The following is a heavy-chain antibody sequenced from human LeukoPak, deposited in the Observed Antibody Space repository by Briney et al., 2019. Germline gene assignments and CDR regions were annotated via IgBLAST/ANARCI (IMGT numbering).Heavy chain of an antibody. CDR2: IYDSGST. J-gene: IGHJ5*02. D-gene: IGHD5-18*01. Sequence: SETLSLTCTVSGGSISSYYWSWIRQPPGKGPEWIGLIYDSGSTYYNPSLQGRVTISVDTSKNQLSLKLTSVTAADTAVYYCARAGGYSYSFDPWGQGTLVTVSS. CDR1: GGSISSYY. V-gene: IGHV4-59*01. CDR3: ARAGGYSYSFDP.